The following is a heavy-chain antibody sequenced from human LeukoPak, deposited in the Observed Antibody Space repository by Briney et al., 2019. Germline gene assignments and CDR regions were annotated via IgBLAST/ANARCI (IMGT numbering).Heavy chain of an antibody. CDR1: GDSISTNYSY. D-gene: IGHD6-19*01. Sequence: PSETLSLTCTVSGDSISTNYSYWGWIRQPPGKGLEWIGSIHYSGSTYYNPSLKSRVTMSVDTSKNQLSLKVTSVTATDTAAYYCARHQGQWLILYYFDYWGQGSVVTVSS. CDR3: ARHQGQWLILYYFDY. V-gene: IGHV4-39*01. CDR2: IHYSGST. J-gene: IGHJ4*02.